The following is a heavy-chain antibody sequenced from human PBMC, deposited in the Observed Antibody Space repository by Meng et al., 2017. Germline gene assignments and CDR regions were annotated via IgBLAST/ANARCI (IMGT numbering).Heavy chain of an antibody. CDR2: IYYSGST. CDR1: GGSISSGGYY. Sequence: GQLQEQGPGLVKPSQTLSLTCTVSGGSISSGGYYWSWIRQHPGKGLEWIGYIYYSGSTYYNPSLKSRVTISVDTSKNQFSLKLSSVTAADTAVYYCASVVRGVINFDYWGQGTLVTVSS. D-gene: IGHD3-10*02. CDR3: ASVVRGVINFDY. V-gene: IGHV4-31*03. J-gene: IGHJ4*02.